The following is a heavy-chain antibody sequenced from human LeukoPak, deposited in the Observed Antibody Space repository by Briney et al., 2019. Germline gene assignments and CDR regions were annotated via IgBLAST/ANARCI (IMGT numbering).Heavy chain of an antibody. CDR2: SRNKASSYTT. CDR1: GFKFSDHY. J-gene: IGHJ4*02. CDR3: ARGLYLVATTVEYYFDY. Sequence: GGSLRLSCAASGFKFSDHYIDWVRQAPGKGLEWVGRSRNKASSYTTEYAASVEGRFTISRDVSESSLYLQMNSLRSEDTAVYYCARGLYLVATTVEYYFDYWGQGTLVTVSS. V-gene: IGHV3-72*01. D-gene: IGHD5-12*01.